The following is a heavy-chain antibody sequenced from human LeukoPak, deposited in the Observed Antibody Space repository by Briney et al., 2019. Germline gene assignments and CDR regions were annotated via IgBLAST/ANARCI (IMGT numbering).Heavy chain of an antibody. CDR2: ISSNGGST. CDR1: GFTFSSYA. J-gene: IGHJ4*02. Sequence: GGSLRLSCAASGFTFSSYAMHWVRQAPGKGLEYVSAISSNGGSTYYANSVKGRFTISRGNSKNTLYLQMGSLRAEDMAVYYCARVSGSGPNYWGQGTRVTVSS. V-gene: IGHV3-64*01. D-gene: IGHD6-19*01. CDR3: ARVSGSGPNY.